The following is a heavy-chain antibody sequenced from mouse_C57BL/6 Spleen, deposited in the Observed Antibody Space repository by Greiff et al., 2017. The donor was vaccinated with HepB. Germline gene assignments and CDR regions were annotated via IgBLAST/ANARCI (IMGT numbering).Heavy chain of an antibody. CDR1: GFSLTSYA. J-gene: IGHJ1*03. D-gene: IGHD1-1*01. V-gene: IGHV2-9-1*01. CDR2: IWTGGGT. Sequence: VKLQESGPGLVAPSQSLSITCTVSGFSLTSYAISWVRQPPGKGLEWLGVIWTGGGTNYNSALKSRLSISKDNSKSQVFLKMNSLQTDDTARYYCARIPSITTVAYWYFDVWGTGTTVTVSS. CDR3: ARIPSITTVAYWYFDV.